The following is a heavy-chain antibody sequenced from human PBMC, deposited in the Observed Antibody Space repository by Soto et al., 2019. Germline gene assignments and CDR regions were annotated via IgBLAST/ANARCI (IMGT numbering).Heavy chain of an antibody. J-gene: IGHJ4*02. CDR2: IYYSGST. D-gene: IGHD3-16*02. V-gene: IGHV4-61*01. CDR1: GGSVSSGSYY. CDR3: ARRIMITFGGVIDTYYFDY. Sequence: QVQLQESGPGLVKPSETLSLTCTVSGGSVSSGSYYWSWIRQPPGKGLEWIGYIYYSGSTNCNPSLKSRVTISVDTSKNQFSLKLSSVTAADTAVYYCARRIMITFGGVIDTYYFDYWGQGTLVTVSS.